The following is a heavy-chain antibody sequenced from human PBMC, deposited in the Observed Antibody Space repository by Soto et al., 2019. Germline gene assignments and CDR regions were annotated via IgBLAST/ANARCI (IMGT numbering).Heavy chain of an antibody. CDR3: ARDSSGWYLGGPFYYYYGMDV. CDR2: INAGNGNT. V-gene: IGHV1-3*01. D-gene: IGHD6-19*01. Sequence: GSVKGSCKASGYPFTSYAIHLVRQAPGQSLEWTGWINAGNGNTKYSQKFQGRVTITRDTSASTAYMELSSLRSEDTAVYYCARDSSGWYLGGPFYYYYGMDVWGQGTTVTVSS. J-gene: IGHJ6*01. CDR1: GYPFTSYA.